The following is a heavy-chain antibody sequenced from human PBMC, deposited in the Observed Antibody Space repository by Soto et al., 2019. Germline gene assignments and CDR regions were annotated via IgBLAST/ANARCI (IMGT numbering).Heavy chain of an antibody. J-gene: IGHJ4*02. CDR2: ISAYNGNT. CDR3: ARFKFPKWELAPVGY. Sequence: ASVKVSCKASGYTFTSYGISWVRQAPGQGLEWMGWISAYNGNTNYAQKLQGRVTMTTDTSTSTAYMELRSLRSDDTAVYYCARFKFPKWELAPVGYWGQGTLVTVSS. D-gene: IGHD1-26*01. V-gene: IGHV1-18*01. CDR1: GYTFTSYG.